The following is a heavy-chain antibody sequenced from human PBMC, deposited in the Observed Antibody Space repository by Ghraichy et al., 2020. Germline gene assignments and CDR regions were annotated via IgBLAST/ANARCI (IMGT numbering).Heavy chain of an antibody. CDR1: GFTFSAYA. CDR2: ISGSGGST. D-gene: IGHD5-18*01. Sequence: GESLNISCAASGFTFSAYAMSWVRQTPGKGLEWVSGISGSGGSTYYADSVKGRFTISRDDSKNTLYLQMTSLRAEDTAVYYCAKLPGYSYGSYYFDYWGQGTLVTVSS. V-gene: IGHV3-23*01. CDR3: AKLPGYSYGSYYFDY. J-gene: IGHJ4*02.